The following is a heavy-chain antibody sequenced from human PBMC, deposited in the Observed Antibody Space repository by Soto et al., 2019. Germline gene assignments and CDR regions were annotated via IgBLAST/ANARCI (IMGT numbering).Heavy chain of an antibody. V-gene: IGHV1-18*01. D-gene: IGHD6-13*01. CDR3: ARDGRMAIAAVWVHYYYGMDV. Sequence: QVQLVQSGAEVKKPGASVKVSCKASGYTFTSYGISWVRQAPGQGLEWMGWISAYNGNTNYAQKLQGRVTMTTDTFTSTAYMALRSLRSDDTAVYYCARDGRMAIAAVWVHYYYGMDVWGQGTTVTVSS. CDR1: GYTFTSYG. J-gene: IGHJ6*02. CDR2: ISAYNGNT.